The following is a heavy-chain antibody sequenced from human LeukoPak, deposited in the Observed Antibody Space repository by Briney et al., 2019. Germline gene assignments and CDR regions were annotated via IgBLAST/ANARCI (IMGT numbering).Heavy chain of an antibody. V-gene: IGHV4-59*01. CDR3: ARAQLDDQGWFDP. CDR1: GGSISSYY. J-gene: IGHJ5*02. CDR2: IYYSGST. D-gene: IGHD2-2*01. Sequence: PSETLSLTCTVSGGSISSYYWSWIRQPPGKGLEWIGYIYYSGSTNYNPSLKSRVTISVDTSKNQFSLKLSSVTAADTAVYYCARAQLDDQGWFDPWGQGTLVTVSS.